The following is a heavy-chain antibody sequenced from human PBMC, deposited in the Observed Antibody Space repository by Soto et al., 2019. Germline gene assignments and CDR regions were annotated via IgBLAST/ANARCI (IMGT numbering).Heavy chain of an antibody. CDR1: GFTFSTYA. CDR3: AKEKGKRFGEFEA. D-gene: IGHD3-10*01. CDR2: TTGSGDYT. J-gene: IGHJ4*01. Sequence: EVQLLESGGGLVQPGGSLRLSCAASGFTFSTYAMSWVRQAPGKGLEWVSATTGSGDYTYYADSVKGRFSIFRDNSKNTLYLQMNSLRAEDTAVYFCAKEKGKRFGEFEAWGQGTLVTVSS. V-gene: IGHV3-23*01.